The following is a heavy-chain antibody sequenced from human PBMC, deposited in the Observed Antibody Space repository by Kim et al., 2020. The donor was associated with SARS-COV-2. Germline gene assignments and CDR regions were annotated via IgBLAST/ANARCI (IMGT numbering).Heavy chain of an antibody. CDR2: INPNTGAS. CDR3: ARAQQSVVGYYPGY. CDR1: GYSFKGFS. J-gene: IGHJ4*02. Sequence: ASVKVSCKTTGYSFKGFSIHWVRQAPGLGLEWMGRINPNTGASFVAQEFQGRVAMTRDTSINTAYLDLRSLKSDDTAVYFCARAQQSVVGYYPGYWRQGT. D-gene: IGHD3-3*01. V-gene: IGHV1-2*06.